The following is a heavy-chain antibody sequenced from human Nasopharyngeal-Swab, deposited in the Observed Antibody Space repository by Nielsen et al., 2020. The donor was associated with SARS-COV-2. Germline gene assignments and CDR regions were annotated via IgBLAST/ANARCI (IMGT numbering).Heavy chain of an antibody. V-gene: IGHV3-48*02. CDR3: ARDPQYSSSWSYYYYYGMDV. J-gene: IGHJ6*02. D-gene: IGHD6-13*01. CDR1: GLTFSSYS. Sequence: GESLKISCAASGLTFSSYSMNWVRQAPGKGLEWVSYISSSSSTIYYADSVKGRFTISRDNAKNSLYLQMNSLRDEDTALYYCARDPQYSSSWSYYYYYGMDVWGQGTTVTVSS. CDR2: ISSSSSTI.